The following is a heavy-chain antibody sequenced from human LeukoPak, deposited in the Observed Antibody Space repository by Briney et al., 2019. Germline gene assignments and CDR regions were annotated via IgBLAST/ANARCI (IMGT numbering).Heavy chain of an antibody. D-gene: IGHD6-19*01. Sequence: GGSLRPSCAASGFTFSSYEMNWVRQAPGKGLEWVSCISGSGDTIYYADSVKGRFTISRDNAKNSLYLQMNSLRAEDTAVYYCARGNQWLAFDYWGQRTLVTVSS. CDR3: ARGNQWLAFDY. CDR2: ISGSGDTI. CDR1: GFTFSSYE. J-gene: IGHJ4*02. V-gene: IGHV3-48*03.